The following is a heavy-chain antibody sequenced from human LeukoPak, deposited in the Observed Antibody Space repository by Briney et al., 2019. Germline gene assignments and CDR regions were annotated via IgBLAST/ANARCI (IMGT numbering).Heavy chain of an antibody. V-gene: IGHV3-48*01. Sequence: GRSLRLSCAASGFTFSSYGMHWVRQAPGKGLEWVSYIGVGSSTMYYADSVKGRFSISRDDAKNSVYLQLNSLRAEDTAVYFCARDIAHCSGDICYNIRFDSWGQGTLVTVSS. D-gene: IGHD2-15*01. CDR3: ARDIAHCSGDICYNIRFDS. CDR2: IGVGSSTM. J-gene: IGHJ5*01. CDR1: GFTFSSYG.